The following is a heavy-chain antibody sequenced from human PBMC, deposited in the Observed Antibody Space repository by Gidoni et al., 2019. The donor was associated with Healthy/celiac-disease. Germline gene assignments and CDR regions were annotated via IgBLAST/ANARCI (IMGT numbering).Heavy chain of an antibody. D-gene: IGHD3-10*01. CDR3: ARDGDYYGSGSKGN. CDR1: GGTFSSYA. Sequence: QVRLLQPGAEVKKPGSSVRVSCRAPGGTFSSYAISWVRQAPGQGLEWMGGIIPIFGTANYAQKFQGRVTITADESTSTAYMELSSLRSEDTAVYYCARDGDYYGSGSKGNWGQGTLVTVSS. J-gene: IGHJ4*02. CDR2: IIPIFGTA. V-gene: IGHV1-69*01.